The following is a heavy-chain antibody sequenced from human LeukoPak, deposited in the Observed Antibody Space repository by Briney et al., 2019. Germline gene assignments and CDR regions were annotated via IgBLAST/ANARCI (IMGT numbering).Heavy chain of an antibody. J-gene: IGHJ4*02. CDR2: IYYSGST. CDR3: ASVRYFDWLLDY. D-gene: IGHD3-9*01. Sequence: SETLSLTCTVSGGSISSGGYYWSWIRQHPGKGLEWIGYIYYSGSTYYNPSLKSRVTISVDTSKNQFSLKLSSVTAADTAVYYCASVRYFDWLLDYWGQGTLVTVSS. CDR1: GGSISSGGYY. V-gene: IGHV4-31*03.